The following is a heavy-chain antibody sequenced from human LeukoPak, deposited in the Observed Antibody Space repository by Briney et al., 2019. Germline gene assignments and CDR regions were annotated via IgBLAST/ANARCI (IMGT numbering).Heavy chain of an antibody. CDR2: ISSSGSTI. D-gene: IGHD2-21*02. Sequence: LSLTCTVSGGSISSYYWSWIRQAPGKGLEWVSYISSSGSTIYYADSVKGRFTISRDNAKNSLYLQMNSLRAEDTAVYYCARDLRYCGGDCYSGALDYWGQGTLVTVSS. J-gene: IGHJ4*02. CDR3: ARDLRYCGGDCYSGALDY. V-gene: IGHV3-11*04. CDR1: GGSISSYY.